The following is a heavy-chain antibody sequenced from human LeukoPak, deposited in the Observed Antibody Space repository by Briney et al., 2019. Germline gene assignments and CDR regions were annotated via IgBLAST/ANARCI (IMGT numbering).Heavy chain of an antibody. J-gene: IGHJ4*02. D-gene: IGHD3/OR15-3a*01. CDR2: IEQDGSEK. Sequence: GGSLRLSCAASGFTFGDTWMNWVRQVPGQGLEWVANIEQDGSEKFYVASVKGRFTISRDNGKSSLYLQMNSLRAEDTALYYCATSYDMGWLIGYWGQGTLVTVSS. V-gene: IGHV3-7*03. CDR3: ATSYDMGWLIGY. CDR1: GFTFGDTW.